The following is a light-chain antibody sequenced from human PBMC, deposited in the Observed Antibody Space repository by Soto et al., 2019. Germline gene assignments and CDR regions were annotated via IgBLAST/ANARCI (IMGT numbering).Light chain of an antibody. Sequence: DIQMTQSPSSLSASVGDRVTVACRASQSISNYLNWYQQKPGKAPKLLIYAASSLQSGVPSRFSGSGSGTDFTLNISSLQPEDFATYYCQQSYATPRTFGQGTKVDTK. CDR3: QQSYATPRT. CDR2: AAS. CDR1: QSISNY. V-gene: IGKV1-39*01. J-gene: IGKJ1*01.